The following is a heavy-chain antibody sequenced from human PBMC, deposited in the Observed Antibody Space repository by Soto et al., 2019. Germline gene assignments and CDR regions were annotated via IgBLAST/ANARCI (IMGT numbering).Heavy chain of an antibody. CDR2: IRPLTGGT. CDR3: ARNSLHRNGYNDI. V-gene: IGHV1-2*02. J-gene: IGHJ4*02. CDR1: GYSFLDHY. Sequence: QVQLVQSGAEVKKPGASMKVSCKASGYSFLDHYIHWVRQAPGQGLEWVAWIRPLTGGTHYAQKLRDRVTLTTVRTIDTAYLELTGLRPDDTAVYFCARNSLHRNGYNDIWGQGTQITVSS. D-gene: IGHD1-1*01.